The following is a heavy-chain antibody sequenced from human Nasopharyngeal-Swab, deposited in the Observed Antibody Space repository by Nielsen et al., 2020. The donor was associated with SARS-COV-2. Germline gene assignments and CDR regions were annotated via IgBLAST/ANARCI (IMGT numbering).Heavy chain of an antibody. D-gene: IGHD1-26*01. CDR3: ARVGSRGGNAFDI. CDR2: IIPIFGTA. V-gene: IGHV1-69*06. J-gene: IGHJ3*02. Sequence: WVRRAPGQGLEWMGGIIPIFGTANYAQKFQGRVTITADKSTSTAYMELSSLRSEDTAVYYCARVGSRGGNAFDIWGQGTMVTVSS.